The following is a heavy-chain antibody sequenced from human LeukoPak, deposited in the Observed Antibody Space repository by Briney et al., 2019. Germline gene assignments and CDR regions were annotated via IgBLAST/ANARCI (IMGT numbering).Heavy chain of an antibody. CDR1: GDSVSSNSAA. J-gene: IGHJ5*02. CDR3: ARDLRSRGPSYNWFGP. D-gene: IGHD2-2*01. CDR2: TYYRSKWYN. Sequence: SQTLSLTCAISGDSVSSNSAAWNWIRQSPLRGLEWLGRTYYRSKWYNDYAVSVKSRITINPDTSKNQFSLQLNSVTPEDTAVYYCARDLRSRGPSYNWFGPWGQGTLVTVSS. V-gene: IGHV6-1*01.